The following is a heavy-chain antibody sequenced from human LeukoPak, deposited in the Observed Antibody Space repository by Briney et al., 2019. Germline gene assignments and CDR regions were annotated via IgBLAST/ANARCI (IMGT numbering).Heavy chain of an antibody. CDR2: IKEDGSEK. CDR3: ARHVVAVGFDY. J-gene: IGHJ4*02. D-gene: IGHD3-22*01. CDR1: GFTFRSYW. Sequence: GGSLRLSCAASGFTFRSYWMSWVRQAPGKGLEWVANIKEDGSEKDYVDSVKGRFTISRDNAKNSLYLQMNSLRVEDTAVYYCARHVVAVGFDYWGQGTLVTVSS. V-gene: IGHV3-7*01.